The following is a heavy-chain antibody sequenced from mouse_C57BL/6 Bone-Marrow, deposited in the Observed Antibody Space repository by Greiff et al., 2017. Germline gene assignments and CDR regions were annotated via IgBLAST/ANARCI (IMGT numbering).Heavy chain of an antibody. CDR2: ISSGSSTI. CDR1: GFTFSDYG. V-gene: IGHV5-17*01. Sequence: EVKLVESGGGLVKPGGSLKLSCAASGFTFSDYGMHWVRQAPEKGLEWVAYISSGSSTIYYADTVKGRFTISRDNAKNTLFLQMTSLRSEDTAMYYCARKAYYSNYAWFADWGQGTLVTVSA. D-gene: IGHD2-5*01. J-gene: IGHJ3*01. CDR3: ARKAYYSNYAWFAD.